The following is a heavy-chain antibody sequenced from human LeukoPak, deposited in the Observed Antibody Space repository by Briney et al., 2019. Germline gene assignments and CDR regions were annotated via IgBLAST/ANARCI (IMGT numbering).Heavy chain of an antibody. CDR2: IRYDGSNK. CDR1: GFTFSSYG. V-gene: IGHV3-30*02. Sequence: GGSLRLSCAASGFTFSSYGMHWVRQAPGKGLEWVAFIRYDGSNKYYADSVKGRFTISRDNSKNTLYLQMNSLRAEDTAGYYCAGPPAGYYYYMDVWGKGTTVTVSS. CDR3: AGPPAGYYYYMDV. J-gene: IGHJ6*03.